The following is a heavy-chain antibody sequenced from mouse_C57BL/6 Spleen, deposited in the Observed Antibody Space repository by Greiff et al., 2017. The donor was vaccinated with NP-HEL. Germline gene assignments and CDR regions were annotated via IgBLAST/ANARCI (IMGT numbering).Heavy chain of an antibody. CDR1: GYSITSSYY. D-gene: IGHD1-2*01. CDR2: ISYDGSN. V-gene: IGHV3-6*01. Sequence: DVQLQESGPGLVKPSQSLSLTCSVTGYSITSSYYWNWIRQFPGNKLEWMGYISYDGSNNYNPSLKNRISITRDTSKNQFFLKLNSVTTEDTATYYCARERLGRGFFDYWGQGTTLTVSS. CDR3: ARERLGRGFFDY. J-gene: IGHJ2*01.